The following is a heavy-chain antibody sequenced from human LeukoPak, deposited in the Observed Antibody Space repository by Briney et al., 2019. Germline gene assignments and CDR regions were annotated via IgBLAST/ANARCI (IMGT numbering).Heavy chain of an antibody. CDR1: GFTFSDYY. CDR3: ARDRPSPPAAGTLDWFDP. V-gene: IGHV3-11*01. J-gene: IGHJ5*02. CDR2: ISSSGSTI. D-gene: IGHD6-13*01. Sequence: GGSLRLSCAASGFTFSDYYMSWIRQAPGKGLEWVSYISSSGSTIYYADSVKGRFTISRDNAKNSLYLQMNSLRAEDTAVYYCARDRPSPPAAGTLDWFDPWGQGTLVTVSS.